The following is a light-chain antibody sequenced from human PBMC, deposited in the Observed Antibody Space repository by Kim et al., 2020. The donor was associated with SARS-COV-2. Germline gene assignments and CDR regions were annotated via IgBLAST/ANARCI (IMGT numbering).Light chain of an antibody. J-gene: IGKJ2*01. CDR1: QSIDDW. V-gene: IGKV1-5*03. CDR3: QQYNSFLYT. CDR2: KAS. Sequence: DIQMTQSPSTLSASVGDRVTITCRVSQSIDDWLAWYQQKPGKAPKLLIYKASTLDSGVPPRFSGSGSGTEFTLTISSLQPDDFATYYCQQYNSFLYTFGQGTKLEI.